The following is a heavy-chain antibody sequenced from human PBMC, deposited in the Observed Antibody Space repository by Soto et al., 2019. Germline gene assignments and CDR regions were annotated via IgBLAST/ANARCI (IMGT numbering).Heavy chain of an antibody. V-gene: IGHV3-33*01. D-gene: IGHD6-13*01. CDR1: GFTFSSYG. CDR3: ARPLEQHQLGFGMDV. J-gene: IGHJ6*01. Sequence: QVQLVQSGGGVVQPGGSLRLSCAASGFTFSSYGMHWVRQAPGKGLEWVAVIWYDGSKIYYADSVKGRFTISRDNSKSTLYLQMNSRSAEDTAVYYCARPLEQHQLGFGMDVWGQGSPVTVSS. CDR2: IWYDGSKI.